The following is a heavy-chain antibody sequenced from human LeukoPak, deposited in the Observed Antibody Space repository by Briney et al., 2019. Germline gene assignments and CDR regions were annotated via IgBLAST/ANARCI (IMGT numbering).Heavy chain of an antibody. CDR2: IYYSGST. Sequence: SETLSLTCTVSGGSISTYYWGWIRQPPGKGLEWIGYIYYSGSTDYNPSLKSRVTISVDTSKNQFSLKLSSVTAADTAVYYCARGARLDYWGQGTLVTVSS. CDR1: GGSISTYY. V-gene: IGHV4-59*01. D-gene: IGHD3-16*01. J-gene: IGHJ4*02. CDR3: ARGARLDY.